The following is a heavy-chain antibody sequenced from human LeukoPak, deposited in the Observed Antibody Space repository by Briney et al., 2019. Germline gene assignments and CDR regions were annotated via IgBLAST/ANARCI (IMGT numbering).Heavy chain of an antibody. V-gene: IGHV4-30-4*01. CDR2: IYYSVST. D-gene: IGHD4-17*01. CDR3: ARSGDSLFGMDV. Sequence: SQTLSLTCTVSGGSISSGDYYWSWIRQPPGKGLEWIVYIYYSVSTYYNPSLKSRVTISVDTSKTQFSLKMSSVTAADTAVYYCARSGDSLFGMDVWGQGTTVTVSS. J-gene: IGHJ6*02. CDR1: GGSISSGDYY.